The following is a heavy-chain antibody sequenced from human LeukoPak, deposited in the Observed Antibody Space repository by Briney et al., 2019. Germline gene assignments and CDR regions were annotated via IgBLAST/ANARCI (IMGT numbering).Heavy chain of an antibody. V-gene: IGHV3-23*01. CDR1: GFTFSSYA. J-gene: IGHJ4*02. CDR3: AKYDSSGSFDY. CDR2: ISGSGGST. D-gene: IGHD3-22*01. Sequence: GGSLRLSCAASGFTFSSYAMSWVRQAPGKGLEWVSAISGSGGSTYYADSVKGRFNIYRDNSKNTLYLQMNSLRAEDTAVYYCAKYDSSGSFDYWGQGTLVTVSS.